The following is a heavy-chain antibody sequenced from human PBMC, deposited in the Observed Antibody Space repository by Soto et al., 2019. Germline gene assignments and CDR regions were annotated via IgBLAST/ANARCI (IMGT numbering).Heavy chain of an antibody. Sequence: QVQLVQSGAEVKKAGSSVKVSCKVSGGTFSTYPISWVRQAPGQGLEWMGWISPVFGTRDYAQQFQGRVTITADKGTRTAYMELSSLRSEDTALYYCARVRGGTRDSYWYASWGQGNLVTVSS. D-gene: IGHD2-2*01. CDR1: GGTFSTYP. V-gene: IGHV1-69*06. J-gene: IGHJ5*02. CDR2: ISPVFGTR. CDR3: ARVRGGTRDSYWYAS.